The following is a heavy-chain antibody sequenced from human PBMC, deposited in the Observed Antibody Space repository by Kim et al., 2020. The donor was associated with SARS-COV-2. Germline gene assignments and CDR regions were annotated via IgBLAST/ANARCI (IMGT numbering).Heavy chain of an antibody. CDR2: IYYSGST. CDR1: GGSISSSSYY. J-gene: IGHJ3*02. Sequence: SETLSLTCTVSGGSISSSSYYWGWIRQPPGKGLEWIGSIYYSGSTYYNPSLKSRVTISVDTSKNQFSLKLSSVTAADTAVYYCARNLRFLVRFDIWGQGTMVTVSS. V-gene: IGHV4-39*01. D-gene: IGHD3-3*01. CDR3: ARNLRFLVRFDI.